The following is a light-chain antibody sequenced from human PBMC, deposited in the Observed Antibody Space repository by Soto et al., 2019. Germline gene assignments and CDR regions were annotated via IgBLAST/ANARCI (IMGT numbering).Light chain of an antibody. CDR1: SSDVGGYKY. CDR2: EVS. CDR3: SSYTSSSPCV. J-gene: IGLJ1*01. Sequence: QSVLTQPASVSGSPGQSITISCTGTSSDVGGYKYVSWYQQHPGKAPKLMIYEVSNRPSGVSNRFSGSKSGSTASLTISGLQAEDDADYYCSSYTSSSPCVFGTGTKLTVL. V-gene: IGLV2-14*01.